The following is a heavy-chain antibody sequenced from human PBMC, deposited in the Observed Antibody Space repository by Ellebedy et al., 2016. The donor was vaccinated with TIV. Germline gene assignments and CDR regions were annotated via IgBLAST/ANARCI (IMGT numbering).Heavy chain of an antibody. V-gene: IGHV4-34*01. CDR2: FNHSGST. Sequence: MPGGSLRLSCAVYGASFNAYYWTWIRQPPGQGLEWVGAFNHSGSTNYNPSLTCRVTIAVDTSKSWFSLKLSSVTAADTAVYYCTKALGDTRYFDLWGRGTLVTVSS. CDR1: GASFNAYY. D-gene: IGHD3-16*01. CDR3: TKALGDTRYFDL. J-gene: IGHJ2*01.